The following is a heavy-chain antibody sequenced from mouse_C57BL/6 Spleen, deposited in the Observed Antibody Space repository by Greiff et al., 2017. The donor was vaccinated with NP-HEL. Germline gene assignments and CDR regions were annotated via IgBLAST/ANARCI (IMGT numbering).Heavy chain of an antibody. J-gene: IGHJ3*01. Sequence: EVMLVESGGGLVQPGGSLSLSCAASGFTFTDYYMSWVSQPPGKALEWLGFIRNKANGYTTEYSASVKGRFTISRDNSQSILYLQMNALRAEDSATYYCARPIDYDYDGGFAYWGQGTLVTVSA. CDR1: GFTFTDYY. D-gene: IGHD2-4*01. V-gene: IGHV7-3*01. CDR3: ARPIDYDYDGGFAY. CDR2: IRNKANGYTT.